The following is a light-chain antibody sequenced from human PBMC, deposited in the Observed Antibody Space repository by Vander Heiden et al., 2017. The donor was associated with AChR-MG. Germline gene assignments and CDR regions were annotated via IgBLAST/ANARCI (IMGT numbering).Light chain of an antibody. V-gene: IGLV2-14*01. J-gene: IGLJ1*01. CDR2: DVS. CDR3: SSYTSTSTSYA. CDR1: SSAIGGYNY. Sequence: QSALTQPASVSASPGQSITISCTGSSSAIGGYNYVSWYQQHPGKAPKLMIDDVSKRPAGVSSRFSGSRSGNTASLTISGLQAEDEADYYCSSYTSTSTSYAFGTGTKVTVL.